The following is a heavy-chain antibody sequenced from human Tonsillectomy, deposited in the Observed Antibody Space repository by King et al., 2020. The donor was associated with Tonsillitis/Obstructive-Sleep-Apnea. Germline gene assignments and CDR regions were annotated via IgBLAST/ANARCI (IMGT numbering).Heavy chain of an antibody. Sequence: QLQESGPGLVKPSETLSLTCTVSGGSISSSGYYWGWIRQPPGKGLEWIGTIYYSGNTYYNPSLRSRVTMSVTTSNNRFSLKLRSVTAADTAVYYCAKHEQYASGWTPFDYWGQGTLVTVSS. J-gene: IGHJ4*02. D-gene: IGHD6-19*01. V-gene: IGHV4-39*01. CDR1: GGSISSSGYY. CDR2: IYYSGNT. CDR3: AKHEQYASGWTPFDY.